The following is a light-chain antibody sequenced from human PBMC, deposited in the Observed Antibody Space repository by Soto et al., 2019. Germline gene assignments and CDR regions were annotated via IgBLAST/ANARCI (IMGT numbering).Light chain of an antibody. CDR1: QSISSW. CDR2: DAS. J-gene: IGKJ4*01. Sequence: DIQMTPSPSTLSASVGDRVTITCRASQSISSWLAWYQQKPGKAPKLLIYDASSLESGVPSRFSGSGSGTDFTLTISSLQPEDFATYYCQQSYSTLTFGGGTKVDIK. CDR3: QQSYSTLT. V-gene: IGKV1-5*01.